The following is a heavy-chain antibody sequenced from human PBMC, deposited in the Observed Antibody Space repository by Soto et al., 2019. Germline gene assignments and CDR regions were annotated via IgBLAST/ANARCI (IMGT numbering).Heavy chain of an antibody. CDR1: GLTFRNDW. J-gene: IGHJ4*02. D-gene: IGHD4-17*01. CDR2: INQDGSER. V-gene: IGHV3-7*03. Sequence: RLSCAGSGLTFRNDWLSWVRQAPGKGLEWVANINQDGSERHYVDSVRGRFTISRDNVENSLYLQLNSLRPEDTAVYYCAVYGYGVSAAAYWGQGTLVTVSS. CDR3: AVYGYGVSAAAY.